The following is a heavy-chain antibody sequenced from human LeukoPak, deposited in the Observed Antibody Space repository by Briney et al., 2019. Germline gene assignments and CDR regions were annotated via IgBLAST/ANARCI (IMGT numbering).Heavy chain of an antibody. CDR1: GYTFTDYY. CDR2: IDPNNGGT. CDR3: VRGFFRELGIDV. V-gene: IGHV1-2*02. D-gene: IGHD7-27*01. J-gene: IGHJ3*01. Sequence: ASVKVSCKASGYTFTDYYIHWVRQAPGQGLEWMGWIDPNNGGTYYAQKFQGRVTMTRDTSIATVYMELSRLRSDDTAVYYCVRGFFRELGIDVWGQGTMVTVSS.